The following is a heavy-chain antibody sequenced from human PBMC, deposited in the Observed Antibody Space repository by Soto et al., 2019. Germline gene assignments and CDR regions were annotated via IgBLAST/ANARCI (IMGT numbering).Heavy chain of an antibody. CDR1: GFTFSSYG. D-gene: IGHD2-21*02. CDR2: ISYDGSNK. CDR3: AKEDCGGDCYSFDAFDI. V-gene: IGHV3-30*18. J-gene: IGHJ3*02. Sequence: QVQLVESGGGVVQPGRSLRLSCAASGFTFSSYGMHWVRQAPGKGLEWVAVISYDGSNKYYADSVKGRFTISRDNSKNTLYLQMNSLRAEDTAVYYCAKEDCGGDCYSFDAFDIWGQGTMVTVSS.